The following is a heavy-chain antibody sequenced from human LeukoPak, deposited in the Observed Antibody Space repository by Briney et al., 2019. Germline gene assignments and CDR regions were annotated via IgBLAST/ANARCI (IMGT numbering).Heavy chain of an antibody. D-gene: IGHD3-3*01. CDR3: ARGSFGVVYGMDV. J-gene: IGHJ6*02. CDR2: IYYSGST. Sequence: SQTLSLTCTVSGGSISSGGYYWSWIRQHPGKGLEWIGYIYYSGSTYYNPSLKSRVTISVDTSKNQFSPKLSSVTAADTAVYYCARGSFGVVYGMDVWGQGTTVTVSS. V-gene: IGHV4-31*03. CDR1: GGSISSGGYY.